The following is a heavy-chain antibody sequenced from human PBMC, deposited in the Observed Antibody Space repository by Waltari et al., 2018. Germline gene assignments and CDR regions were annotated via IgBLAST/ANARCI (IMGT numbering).Heavy chain of an antibody. CDR2: ISGSGGST. CDR1: GFTFSSYA. CDR3: AKWSYDSSGYYWGAPTFDY. Sequence: EVQLVESGGGLVQPGGSLRLSCAASGFTFSSYAMSSVRQAPGKGLEWVSAISGSGGSTYEADAVKGRFTISRDNSKNTLYLQMNSLRAEDTAVYYCAKWSYDSSGYYWGAPTFDYWGQGTLVTVSS. V-gene: IGHV3-23*04. D-gene: IGHD3-22*01. J-gene: IGHJ4*02.